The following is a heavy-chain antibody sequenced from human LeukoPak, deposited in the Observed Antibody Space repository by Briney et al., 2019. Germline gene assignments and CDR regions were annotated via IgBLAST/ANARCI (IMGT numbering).Heavy chain of an antibody. Sequence: SVKVSCKASGGTFSSYAISWVRQAPGQGLEWMGGIIPIFGTANYAQKFQGRVTITADESTSTAYMELSSLRSEDTAVYYCASGYYDSSGYPHDAFDIWGQGTMVTVSS. J-gene: IGHJ3*02. CDR1: GGTFSSYA. V-gene: IGHV1-69*13. D-gene: IGHD3-22*01. CDR2: IIPIFGTA. CDR3: ASGYYDSSGYPHDAFDI.